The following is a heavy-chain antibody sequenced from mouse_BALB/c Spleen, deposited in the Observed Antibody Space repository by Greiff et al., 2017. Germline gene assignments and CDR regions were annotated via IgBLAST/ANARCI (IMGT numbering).Heavy chain of an antibody. CDR2: ISSGGSYT. CDR1: GFTFSSYA. Sequence: EVKLVESGGGLVKPGGSLKLSCAASGFTFSSYAMSWVRQSPEKRLEWVAEISSGGSYTYYPDTVTGRFTISRDNAKNTLYLEMSSLRSEDTAMYYCARDQTARATYAYWGQGTLVTVSA. J-gene: IGHJ3*01. CDR3: ARDQTARATYAY. D-gene: IGHD3-2*01. V-gene: IGHV5-9-4*01.